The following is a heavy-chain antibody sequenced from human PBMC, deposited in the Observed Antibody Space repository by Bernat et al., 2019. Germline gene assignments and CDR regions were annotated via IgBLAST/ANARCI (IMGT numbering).Heavy chain of an antibody. Sequence: QVQLVESGGGVVQPGRSLRLSCVASGFTFRTYGMHWVRQAPGKGLEWVSVIYSGGSTYYADSVKGRFTISRDNSKNTLYLQMNSLRAEDTAVYYCARDSSTVTSWNAFDIWGQGTMVTVSS. CDR1: GFTFRTYG. CDR2: IYSGGST. J-gene: IGHJ3*02. D-gene: IGHD4-11*01. V-gene: IGHV3-NL1*01. CDR3: ARDSSTVTSWNAFDI.